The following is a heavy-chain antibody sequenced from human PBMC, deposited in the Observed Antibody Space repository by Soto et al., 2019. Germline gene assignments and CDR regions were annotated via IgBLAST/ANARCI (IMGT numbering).Heavy chain of an antibody. CDR1: GFTVSSNY. CDR3: ARVMVDRYSGYDSAPGDY. V-gene: IGHV3-66*01. Sequence: GGSLRLSCAASGFTVSSNYMSWVRQAPGKGLEWVSVIYSGGSTYYADSVKGRFTISRDNSKNTLYLQMNSLRAEDTAVYYCARVMVDRYSGYDSAPGDYWGQGTLVTVSS. CDR2: IYSGGST. J-gene: IGHJ4*02. D-gene: IGHD5-12*01.